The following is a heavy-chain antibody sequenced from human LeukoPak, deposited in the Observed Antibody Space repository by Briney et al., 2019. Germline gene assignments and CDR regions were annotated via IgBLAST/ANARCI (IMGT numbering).Heavy chain of an antibody. Sequence: GGSLRLSCAASGFTVSSNYMSWVRQAPGKGPEWVSVIYSGGSTYYADSVKGRFTISRDNSKNTLYLQMNSLRAEDSAVYYCARDRRSGYSYEGYWGQGTLVTVSS. J-gene: IGHJ4*02. V-gene: IGHV3-53*01. CDR3: ARDRRSGYSYEGY. D-gene: IGHD5-18*01. CDR1: GFTVSSNY. CDR2: IYSGGST.